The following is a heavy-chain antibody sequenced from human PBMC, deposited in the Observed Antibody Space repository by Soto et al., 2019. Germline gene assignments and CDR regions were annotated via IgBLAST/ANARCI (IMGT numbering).Heavy chain of an antibody. V-gene: IGHV4-34*01. Sequence: SETLSLTCAVYGGSFSGYYWSWIRQPPGKGLEWIGEINHSGSTNYNPSLKSRVTITVDTSKNQFSLKLSSVTAADTAVYYCARGGRWLHFDYWGQGTLVTVSS. CDR1: GGSFSGYY. CDR2: INHSGST. CDR3: ARGGRWLHFDY. J-gene: IGHJ4*02. D-gene: IGHD5-12*01.